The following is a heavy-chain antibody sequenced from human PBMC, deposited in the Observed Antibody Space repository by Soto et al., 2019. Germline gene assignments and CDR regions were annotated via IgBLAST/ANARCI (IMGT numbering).Heavy chain of an antibody. CDR3: AKDGQFRTDGFDI. Sequence: EAQLVVSGGELVQPGGSLRLSCAASGFTFSSHGMSWVRQAPGKGLEWIAGLSRGGGSTYYADSVKGRFTISRDNSKNTLNLIMNSLRVEDTALYYCAKDGQFRTDGFDIWGQGTMVTVSS. CDR2: LSRGGGST. D-gene: IGHD1-1*01. V-gene: IGHV3-23*04. CDR1: GFTFSSHG. J-gene: IGHJ3*02.